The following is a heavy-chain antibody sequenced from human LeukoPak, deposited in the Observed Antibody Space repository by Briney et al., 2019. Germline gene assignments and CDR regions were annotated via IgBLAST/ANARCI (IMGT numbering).Heavy chain of an antibody. J-gene: IGHJ4*02. V-gene: IGHV3-66*01. CDR2: IYSGGST. CDR3: ARDGLVLWFGESGYFDY. D-gene: IGHD3-10*01. Sequence: GGSLRLSCAASGFTVSSNYMSWVRQAPGKGLEWVSVIYSGGSTYYADSVKGRFTISRDNSKNALYLQMNSLRAEDTAVYYCARDGLVLWFGESGYFDYWGQGTLVTVSS. CDR1: GFTVSSNY.